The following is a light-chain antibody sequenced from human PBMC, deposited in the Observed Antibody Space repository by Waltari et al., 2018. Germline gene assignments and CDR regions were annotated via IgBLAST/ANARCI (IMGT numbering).Light chain of an antibody. CDR3: HQYNEWPPAPT. V-gene: IGKV3-15*01. CDR2: GAS. CDR1: QNVRTN. J-gene: IGKJ4*01. Sequence: DIVLTQSPATLSVSPGERATLSCRASQNVRTNLAWYQQKVGQAPRLVISGASTRATGVPDRFSVIGSGTDFTLTISNLQSEDLGFYYCHQYNEWPPAPTFGGGTKVEIK.